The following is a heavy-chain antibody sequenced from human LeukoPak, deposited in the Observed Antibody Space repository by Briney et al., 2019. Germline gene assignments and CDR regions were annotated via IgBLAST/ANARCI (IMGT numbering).Heavy chain of an antibody. CDR2: INTNSGGT. CDR3: ARDPLVGYYYMDV. V-gene: IGHV1-2*02. Sequence: ASVKVSCKASGYTFTGYYMHWVRQAPGQGLEWMGWINTNSGGTNYAQKFKGRVTMTRDTSISTAYMELSRLRSDDTAVYYCARDPLVGYYYMDVWGKGTTVTVSS. J-gene: IGHJ6*03. CDR1: GYTFTGYY.